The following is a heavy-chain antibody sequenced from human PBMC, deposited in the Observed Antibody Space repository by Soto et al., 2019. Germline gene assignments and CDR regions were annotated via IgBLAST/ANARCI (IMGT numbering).Heavy chain of an antibody. CDR1: GDSLTDLS. V-gene: IGHV1-24*01. CDR3: ARDDFDFWGGYLMPEKKFDP. CDR2: FDPEDGEA. J-gene: IGHJ5*02. D-gene: IGHD3-3*01. Sequence: ASVKVSCKVSGDSLTDLSIHWVRQAPGKGLEYMGGFDPEDGEAMYAQNFQGRVTMTEDTSTDTSYMELTSLTSDDTAVYYCARDDFDFWGGYLMPEKKFDPWGQGTLVTVSS.